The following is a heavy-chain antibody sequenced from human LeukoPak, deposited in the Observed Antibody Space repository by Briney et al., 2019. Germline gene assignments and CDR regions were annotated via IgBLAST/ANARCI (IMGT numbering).Heavy chain of an antibody. V-gene: IGHV1-18*01. Sequence: GASVKVSCQSFRYTFTSYGISWVRQAPGQGLEWMGWISAYNGNTNYAQKLQGRVTMTTDTSTSTAYMELRSLRSDDTAVYYCARDYYDSSGYYALYYYYYYYMDVWGKGTTVTVSS. CDR2: ISAYNGNT. CDR1: RYTFTSYG. D-gene: IGHD3-22*01. CDR3: ARDYYDSSGYYALYYYYYYYMDV. J-gene: IGHJ6*03.